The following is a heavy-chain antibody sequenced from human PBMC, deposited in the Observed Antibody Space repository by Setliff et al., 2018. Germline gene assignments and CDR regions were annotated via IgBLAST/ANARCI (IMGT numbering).Heavy chain of an antibody. J-gene: IGHJ6*03. Sequence: SEILSLTCTVSGGSISSGGYYWSWIRQHPGKGLEWIGYIYYSGSTSYYNPSLKSRVTISVDTTKNQFSLKLTSVTAADTAVYYCARVSGFLYVDVWGKGTTVTVSS. D-gene: IGHD3-3*01. CDR1: GGSISSGGYY. CDR2: IYYSGSTS. V-gene: IGHV4-31*03. CDR3: ARVSGFLYVDV.